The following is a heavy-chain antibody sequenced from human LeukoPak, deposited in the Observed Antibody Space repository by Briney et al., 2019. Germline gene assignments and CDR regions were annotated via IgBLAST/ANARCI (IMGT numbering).Heavy chain of an antibody. CDR1: GGSISSSSYY. CDR3: ARPYDFWSGHFDY. J-gene: IGHJ4*02. CDR2: IYYSGST. V-gene: IGHV4-39*07. Sequence: PSETLSLTCTVSGGSISSSSYYWGWIRQPPGKGLEWIGSIYYSGSTYYNPSLKSRVTISVDTSKNQFSLKLSSVTAADTAVYYCARPYDFWSGHFDYWGQGTLVTVSS. D-gene: IGHD3-3*01.